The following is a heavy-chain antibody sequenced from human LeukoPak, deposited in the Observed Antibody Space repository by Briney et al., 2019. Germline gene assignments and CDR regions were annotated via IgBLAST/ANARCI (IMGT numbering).Heavy chain of an antibody. CDR2: ITSSSTYI. V-gene: IGHV3-21*01. D-gene: IGHD1-26*01. Sequence: PGGSLRLSCAASGFTFSSYEMNWVRQAPGKGLEWVSSITSSSTYIYYADSVKGRFTISRDNAKNSLYLQMNSLRAEDTAIYYCARDPYNGNYGDYYYYYMDVWGKGTTVTISS. CDR3: ARDPYNGNYGDYYYYYMDV. CDR1: GFTFSSYE. J-gene: IGHJ6*03.